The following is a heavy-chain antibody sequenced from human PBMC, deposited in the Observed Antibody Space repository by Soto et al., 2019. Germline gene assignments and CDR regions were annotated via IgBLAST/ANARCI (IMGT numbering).Heavy chain of an antibody. Sequence: LTSAVSGGSVISGGYSWSWIRQPPGKGLQWIGHIYEGGNTYYTPSLESRVAISTDKSKNQFSLRLSSVTAADTAVYYCVRRSPEDAFDIWGQGTMVTVSS. V-gene: IGHV4-30-2*01. CDR1: GGSVISGGYS. J-gene: IGHJ3*02. CDR2: IYEGGNT. CDR3: VRRSPEDAFDI.